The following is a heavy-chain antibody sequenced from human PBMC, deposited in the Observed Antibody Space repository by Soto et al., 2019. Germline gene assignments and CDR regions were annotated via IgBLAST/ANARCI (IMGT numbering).Heavy chain of an antibody. CDR3: AHTAYRSTWYLTFDY. V-gene: IGHV2-5*01. J-gene: IGHJ4*02. Sequence: QITLKESGPTLVKPTQTLTLTCTLSGFSLSTTGVGVAWIRQPPGKALEWLAVIHWNDDKSYSPSLKNKITITKDTSKNQVVLIMTNMDPVDTATYYCAHTAYRSTWYLTFDYWGQGTLVTVSS. CDR1: GFSLSTTGVG. D-gene: IGHD6-13*01. CDR2: IHWNDDK.